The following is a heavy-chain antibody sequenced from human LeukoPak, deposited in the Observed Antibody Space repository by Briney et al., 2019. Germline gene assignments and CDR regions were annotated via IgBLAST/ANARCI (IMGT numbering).Heavy chain of an antibody. CDR3: VKDRGWNTFDY. CDR1: GFTFCVSW. D-gene: IGHD1/OR15-1a*01. V-gene: IGHV3-7*01. CDR2: IKEDGSVK. Sequence: PGGSLRLSCAASGFTFCVSWMSWVRQAPGKGLEWVGNIKEDGSVKNYVDSVKGRLTISRDNAKSSLFLQMNNLRVEDTAVYYCVKDRGWNTFDYWGQGILVTVSS. J-gene: IGHJ4*02.